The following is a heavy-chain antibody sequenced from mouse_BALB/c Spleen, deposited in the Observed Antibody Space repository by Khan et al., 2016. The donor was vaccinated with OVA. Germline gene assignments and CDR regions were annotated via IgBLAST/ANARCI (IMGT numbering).Heavy chain of an antibody. D-gene: IGHD1-3*01. Sequence: QIQLVQSGPELKKPGETVKISCKASGYTFTNYGMNWVKQSPGKALKWMGWINTYTGDPTYADEFKGRFAFSLETSASTAYLQINNLKNEDTATYYWTRPPYFSYILDHWGQGTSVTVSS. CDR3: TRPPYFSYILDH. CDR2: INTYTGDP. CDR1: GYTFTNYG. J-gene: IGHJ4*01. V-gene: IGHV9-3-1*01.